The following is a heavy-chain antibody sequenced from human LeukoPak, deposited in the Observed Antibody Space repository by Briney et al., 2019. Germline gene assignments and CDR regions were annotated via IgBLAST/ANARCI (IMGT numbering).Heavy chain of an antibody. CDR3: ARVTSRLGWFDP. CDR2: FYHSGST. J-gene: IGHJ5*02. D-gene: IGHD1-14*01. Sequence: PSETLSLSCALSGYSISSGYYWGWIRQPPGKGLEWIGSFYHSGSTYYKPSHKSRVTISVDTSKNQFSLNLRSVTAADTAVYYCARVTSRLGWFDPWGQGTLVTVSS. V-gene: IGHV4-38-2*01. CDR1: GYSISSGYY.